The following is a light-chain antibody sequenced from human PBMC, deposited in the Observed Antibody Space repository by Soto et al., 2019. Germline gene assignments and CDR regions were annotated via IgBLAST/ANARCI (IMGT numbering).Light chain of an antibody. CDR1: SSDVGGYNY. Sequence: QAVVTQPPSASGSPGQSVTISCTGTSSDVGGYNYVSWYQQHPGRAPKLMIYEVTKRPSGVPDRFSGSKSGNTASLTVSGLQAEDEADYYCSSYAGKGVFGGGTKLTVL. J-gene: IGLJ2*01. CDR2: EVT. CDR3: SSYAGKGV. V-gene: IGLV2-8*01.